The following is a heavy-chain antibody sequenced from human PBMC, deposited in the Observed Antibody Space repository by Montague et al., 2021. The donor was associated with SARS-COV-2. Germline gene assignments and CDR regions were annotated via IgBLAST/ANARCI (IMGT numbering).Heavy chain of an antibody. J-gene: IGHJ4*02. V-gene: IGHV4-39*01. CDR1: GDSVSSSDHY. CDR2: VYYSGYT. Sequence: SETLSLTCTVSGDSVSSSDHYWGWIRQPPGKGLEWHGIVYYSGYTXYNPSVKGRVTISIDASKNQFSLKLNSLTATDTAIYHCARRRLREDYFDFWGQGTLLTVSS. D-gene: IGHD4-17*01. CDR3: ARRRLREDYFDF.